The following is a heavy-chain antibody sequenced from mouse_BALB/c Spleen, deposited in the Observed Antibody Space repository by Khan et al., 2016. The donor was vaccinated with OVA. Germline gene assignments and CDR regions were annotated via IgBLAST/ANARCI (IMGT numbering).Heavy chain of an antibody. D-gene: IGHD6-2*01. CDR1: VYTFTSYW. CDR2: TNPTNGRT. CDR3: ARIQQLVSTYFDY. V-gene: IGHV1S81*02. Sequence: QVQLKQSGAELVKAGASVKMSCKASVYTFTSYWMHWVKQRLGQGLEWFAETNPTNGRTYYNETFKSKATLTVDKSSSTAYMLLSGPTFEDSAVYYCARIQQLVSTYFDYWGQHTTLTLSS. J-gene: IGHJ2*01.